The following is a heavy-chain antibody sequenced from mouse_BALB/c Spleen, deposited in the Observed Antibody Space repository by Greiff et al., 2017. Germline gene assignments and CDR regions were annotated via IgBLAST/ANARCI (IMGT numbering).Heavy chain of an antibody. Sequence: QVQLQQSGAELMKPGASVKISCKATGYTFSSYWIEWVKQRPGHGLEWIGEILPGSGSTNYNEKFKGKATFTADTSSNTAYMQLSSLTSEDSAVYYCARPTARGYAMDYWGQGTSVTVSS. J-gene: IGHJ4*01. CDR3: ARPTARGYAMDY. CDR2: ILPGSGST. CDR1: GYTFSSYW. V-gene: IGHV1-9*01. D-gene: IGHD3-2*01.